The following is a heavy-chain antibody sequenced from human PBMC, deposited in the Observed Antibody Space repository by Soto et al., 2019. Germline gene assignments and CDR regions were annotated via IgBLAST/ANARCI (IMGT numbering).Heavy chain of an antibody. CDR3: TGQSMAGAIDY. J-gene: IGHJ4*02. D-gene: IGHD6-19*01. Sequence: PSQTLSLTCAISVDSVSSNSAAWHWIRQSPSRGLEWLGRTYFRSKWYPGYAVSVKSRITINPATSKNQFSLQLSSVTPEDTGVYYCTGQSMAGAIDYWGQGTPATVSS. V-gene: IGHV6-1*01. CDR2: TYFRSKWYP. CDR1: VDSVSSNSAA.